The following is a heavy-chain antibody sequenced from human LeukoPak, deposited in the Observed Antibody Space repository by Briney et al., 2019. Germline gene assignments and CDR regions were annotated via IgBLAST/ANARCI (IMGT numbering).Heavy chain of an antibody. CDR3: ARLPPLGGSQTLFDY. D-gene: IGHD1-26*01. V-gene: IGHV4-59*08. CDR2: IYYSGST. CDR1: GGSFSGYY. Sequence: SETLSLTCAVYGGSFSGYYWSWIRQPPGKGLEWIGYIYYSGSTNYNPSLKSRVTISVDTSKNQFSLKLSSVTAADTAVYYCARLPPLGGSQTLFDYWGQGTLVTVSS. J-gene: IGHJ4*02.